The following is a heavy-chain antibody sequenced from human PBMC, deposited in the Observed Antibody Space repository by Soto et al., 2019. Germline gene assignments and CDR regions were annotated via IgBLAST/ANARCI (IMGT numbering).Heavy chain of an antibody. J-gene: IGHJ6*03. Sequence: PSETLSLTCTVSGDSFSSYYWSWIRQPPGRGLEWIGYIYYSGSTNYNPSLRSRVTISRDTSKNQFSLSLSSVTAADTAVYYCARAGFYGSGSYYNGQYYYFYYMDVWGKGTTVTVSS. D-gene: IGHD3-10*01. CDR1: GDSFSSYY. CDR3: ARAGFYGSGSYYNGQYYYFYYMDV. V-gene: IGHV4-59*01. CDR2: IYYSGST.